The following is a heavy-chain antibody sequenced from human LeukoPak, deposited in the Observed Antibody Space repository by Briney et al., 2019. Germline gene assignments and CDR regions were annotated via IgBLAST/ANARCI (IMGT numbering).Heavy chain of an antibody. CDR2: ISSNGGST. CDR3: ARDIVVVPAAIGYYYYYGMDV. J-gene: IGHJ6*02. Sequence: GGSLRLSCAASGFTFSSYAMPWVRQAPGKGLEYVSAISSNGGSTYYANSVKGRFTISRDNSKNTLYLQMGSLRAEDMAVYYCARDIVVVPAAIGYYYYYGMDVWGQGTTVTVSS. D-gene: IGHD2-2*02. CDR1: GFTFSSYA. V-gene: IGHV3-64*01.